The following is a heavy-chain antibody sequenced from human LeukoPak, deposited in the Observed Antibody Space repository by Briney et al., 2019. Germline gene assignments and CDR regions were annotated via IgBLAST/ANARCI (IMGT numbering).Heavy chain of an antibody. J-gene: IGHJ6*02. CDR1: GGTFSSYG. D-gene: IGHD1-26*01. CDR3: VRVQSGSYARYGMDV. Sequence: ASVKVSCKASGGTFSSYGINWVRQATGQGLEWMGWMNPNGGSTGYARKFQGRVTMTRNTSIRTAYMELSSLTSEDTAVYYCVRVQSGSYARYGMDVWGQGTTVTVSS. V-gene: IGHV1-8*02. CDR2: MNPNGGST.